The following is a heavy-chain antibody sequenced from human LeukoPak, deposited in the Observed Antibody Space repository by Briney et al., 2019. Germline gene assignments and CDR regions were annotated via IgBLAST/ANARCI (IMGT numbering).Heavy chain of an antibody. CDR1: GYSFTTYD. J-gene: IGHJ4*02. V-gene: IGHV1-8*02. D-gene: IGHD6-19*01. Sequence: ASVKVSCKASGYSFTTYDIHWVRQASGQGLEWMGWINPNTANADSAQKFQGRVTISRDTSLSTVYLELRNLRSEDTAMYYCARTYSSGWYGSDYWGQGTLVTVSS. CDR2: INPNTANA. CDR3: ARTYSSGWYGSDY.